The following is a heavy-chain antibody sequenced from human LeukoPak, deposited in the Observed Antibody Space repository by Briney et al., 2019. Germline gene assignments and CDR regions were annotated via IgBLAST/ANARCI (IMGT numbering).Heavy chain of an antibody. Sequence: GGSLRLSCAASGLTVRNNYMSWVRQSPGKGLKWVSVIYSDGSTYYEDSVKGRFTISRDTSKNTLSLQMNSLRAEDTAVYYCAKGDSGSYYPYYYYMDVWGKGTTVTISS. V-gene: IGHV3-53*01. CDR1: GLTVRNNY. J-gene: IGHJ6*03. D-gene: IGHD1-26*01. CDR2: IYSDGST. CDR3: AKGDSGSYYPYYYYMDV.